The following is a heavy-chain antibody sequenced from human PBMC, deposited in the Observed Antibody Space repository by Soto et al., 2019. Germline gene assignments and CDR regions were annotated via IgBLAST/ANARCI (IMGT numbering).Heavy chain of an antibody. CDR1: GYTFTSYY. Sequence: ASVKVSCKASGYTFTSYYMHWVRQAPGQGLEWMGIINPSGGSTSYAQKFQGRVTMTRDTSTSTVYMELSSLRSEDTAVYYCARVYPSDTRYGYVRNNRLDPWGQGTLVTVSS. J-gene: IGHJ5*02. CDR3: ARVYPSDTRYGYVRNNRLDP. D-gene: IGHD5-18*01. V-gene: IGHV1-46*03. CDR2: INPSGGST.